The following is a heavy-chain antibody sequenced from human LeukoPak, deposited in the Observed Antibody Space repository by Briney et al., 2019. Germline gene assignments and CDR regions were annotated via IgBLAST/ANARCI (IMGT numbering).Heavy chain of an antibody. CDR1: GFTFSSYG. V-gene: IGHV3-30*18. Sequence: GGSLRLSCAASGFTFSSYGMHWVRQAPGKGLEWVAVISYDGSNKYYADSVKGRFTISRDNSKNTLYLQMNSLRAEDTAVYYCAKAFAAYSYYYYMDVWGKGTTVTVSS. J-gene: IGHJ6*03. CDR3: AKAFAAYSYYYYMDV. D-gene: IGHD4-11*01. CDR2: ISYDGSNK.